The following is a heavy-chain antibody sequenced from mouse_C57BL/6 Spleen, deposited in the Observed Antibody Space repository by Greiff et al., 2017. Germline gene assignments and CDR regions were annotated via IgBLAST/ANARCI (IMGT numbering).Heavy chain of an antibody. CDR3: TRGVPYFGD. CDR1: GFTFSSYA. Sequence: EVMLVESGEGLVKPGGSLKLSCAASGFTFSSYAMSWVRQTPEKRLEWVAYISSGGDYTYYADTVKGRFTISRDNARNTLYLQLSSLKSEDTAMYYCTRGVPYFGDWGQGTTLTVST. V-gene: IGHV5-9-1*02. J-gene: IGHJ2*01. CDR2: ISSGGDYT. D-gene: IGHD6-1*01.